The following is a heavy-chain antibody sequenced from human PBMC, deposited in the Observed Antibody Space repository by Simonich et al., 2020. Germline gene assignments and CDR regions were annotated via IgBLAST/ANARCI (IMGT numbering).Heavy chain of an antibody. CDR1: GYTFTGYY. V-gene: IGHV1-2*06. J-gene: IGHJ6*02. D-gene: IGHD6-6*01. CDR2: NNPNRGGT. Sequence: QVQLVQSGAEVKKPGASVKVSCKASGYTFTGYYMHWVGQAPGQGLEGRGRNNPNRGGTNYAQKIQGRVTMTRDTSISTAYMGLSRLRSDDTAVYYCATGIAARYYYYGMDVWGQGTTVTVSS. CDR3: ATGIAARYYYYGMDV.